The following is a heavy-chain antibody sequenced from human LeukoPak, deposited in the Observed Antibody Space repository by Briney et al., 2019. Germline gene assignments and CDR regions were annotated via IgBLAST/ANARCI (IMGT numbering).Heavy chain of an antibody. CDR2: IIPILGIA. Sequence: GAAVHVSCKSSVGTFSSYTISGVRQPPARGREWMGRIIPILGIANYTQKFQGRVTITADKSTSTAYMELSSLRSEDTAVYYCARDMGYCSSTSCYRIDYYYYYGMDVWGQGTTVTVSS. CDR1: VGTFSSYT. J-gene: IGHJ6*02. V-gene: IGHV1-69*04. D-gene: IGHD2-2*01. CDR3: ARDMGYCSSTSCYRIDYYYYYGMDV.